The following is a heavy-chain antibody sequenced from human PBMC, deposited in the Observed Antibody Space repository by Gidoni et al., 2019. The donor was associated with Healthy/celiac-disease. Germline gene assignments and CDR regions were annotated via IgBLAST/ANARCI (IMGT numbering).Heavy chain of an antibody. CDR3: AREPSDYGGNSCDY. CDR2: IWHAGSNK. J-gene: IGHJ4*02. CDR1: GFTFSSFG. D-gene: IGHD4-17*01. Sequence: QVQLVEFGGVVAEAGMSLTLSCAASGFTFSSFGIHWVRQAPGKGLEWVSVIWHAGSNKYSADAVKGQVTITRDNYKNTLYLQMNSLRAEDTAVYDCAREPSDYGGNSCDYWGQGTLVTVSS. V-gene: IGHV3-33*01.